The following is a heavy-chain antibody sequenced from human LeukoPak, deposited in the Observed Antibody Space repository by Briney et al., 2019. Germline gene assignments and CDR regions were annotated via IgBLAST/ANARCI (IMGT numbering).Heavy chain of an antibody. CDR1: GFTFSSSA. V-gene: IGHV3-23*01. CDR2: ISNNGGYT. D-gene: IGHD3-22*01. Sequence: GGSLRLSCAASGFTFSSSAMSWVRQAPGKGLEWVSAISNNGGYTYYADSVQGRFTISRDNSKSTLCLQMNSLRAEDTAVYYCAKTYYDSSGPPHAFDIWGQGTMVTVSS. CDR3: AKTYYDSSGPPHAFDI. J-gene: IGHJ3*02.